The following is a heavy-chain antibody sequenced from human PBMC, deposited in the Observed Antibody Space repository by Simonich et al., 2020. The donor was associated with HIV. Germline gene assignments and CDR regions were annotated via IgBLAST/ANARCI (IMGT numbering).Heavy chain of an antibody. Sequence: QVQLQQWGAGLLEPSETLSLTCAVYGGSFSGYYWSWIRQPPGTGLELIGEVHLGGSTYYNPSLKSRVTISIDTSKNQFSLKLSSVTAADTAVYYCARSPYKVGYFDLWGRGTLVTVSS. CDR3: ARSPYKVGYFDL. CDR1: GGSFSGYY. D-gene: IGHD1-20*01. V-gene: IGHV4-34*01. J-gene: IGHJ2*01. CDR2: VHLGGST.